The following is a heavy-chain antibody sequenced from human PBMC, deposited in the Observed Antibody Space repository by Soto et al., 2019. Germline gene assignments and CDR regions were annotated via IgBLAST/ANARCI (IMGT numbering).Heavy chain of an antibody. CDR2: ISSSSSTI. V-gene: IGHV3-48*02. Sequence: GGSLRLSCAASGFTFSSYSMNWVRQAPGKGLEWASYISSSSSTIYYADSVKGRFTISRDNAKNSLYLQMNSLRDEDTAVYYCARERSQEWLALYGMDVWGQGTTVTVSS. CDR1: GFTFSSYS. CDR3: ARERSQEWLALYGMDV. J-gene: IGHJ6*02. D-gene: IGHD6-19*01.